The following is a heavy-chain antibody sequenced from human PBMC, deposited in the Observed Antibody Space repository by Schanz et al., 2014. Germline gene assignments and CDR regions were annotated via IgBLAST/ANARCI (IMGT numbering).Heavy chain of an antibody. J-gene: IGHJ3*02. CDR2: ITTSTSYT. Sequence: VQLEESGGGLVKPGGSLTLSCAASRLNFNNAWMHWVRQAPGKGLEWISYITTSTSYTNYADSVKGRFTISRDNAKKSLFLQMNSLRAEDTAVYYCARLGRMGAFDIWGQGTMVTVSS. V-gene: IGHV3-11*06. CDR3: ARLGRMGAFDI. CDR1: RLNFNNAW. D-gene: IGHD2-8*01.